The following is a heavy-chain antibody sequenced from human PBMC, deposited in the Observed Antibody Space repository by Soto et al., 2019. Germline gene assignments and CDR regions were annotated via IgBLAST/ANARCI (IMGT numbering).Heavy chain of an antibody. CDR3: ARDGGWRGGMDV. V-gene: IGHV1-69*01. CDR1: GGTFSSYA. CDR2: IIPIFGTA. Sequence: QVQLVQSGAEVKKPGSSVKVSCKASGGTFSSYAISWVRQAPGQGLEWMGGIIPIFGTANYAQKFQGRVTISADESTSTAYMELSSLRAEDTAVDYCARDGGWRGGMDVWGQGTTVTVSS. J-gene: IGHJ6*02. D-gene: IGHD3-16*01.